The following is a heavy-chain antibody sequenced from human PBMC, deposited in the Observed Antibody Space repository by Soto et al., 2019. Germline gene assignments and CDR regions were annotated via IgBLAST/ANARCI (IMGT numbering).Heavy chain of an antibody. D-gene: IGHD5-18*01. CDR1: GFSLSTRGVG. CDR3: AHSPRGYSYYFDY. J-gene: IGHJ4*02. CDR2: LYWDDDK. Sequence: QITLKESGPTLVKPTQTLTLTCTFSGFSLSTRGVGVGWIRQPPGKALEWLALLYWDDDKGYSPSLKSRLTITKDPSKNQVVLTVTNMDPVDTATYYCAHSPRGYSYYFDYWGQGTLVTVSS. V-gene: IGHV2-5*02.